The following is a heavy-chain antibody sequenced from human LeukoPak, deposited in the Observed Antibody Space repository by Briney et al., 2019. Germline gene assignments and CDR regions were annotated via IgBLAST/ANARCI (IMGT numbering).Heavy chain of an antibody. CDR3: ARRQAGGGFDI. D-gene: IGHD2-15*01. Sequence: GESLKISCKASGDSFISHWIGWVRQMPGKGLEWMGIIYPGDSDTRYSPPFQGQVTISADKSITTVYLQWSSLEAADTAIYYCARRQAGGGFDIWGQGTVVTVSS. CDR1: GDSFISHW. CDR2: IYPGDSDT. J-gene: IGHJ3*02. V-gene: IGHV5-51*01.